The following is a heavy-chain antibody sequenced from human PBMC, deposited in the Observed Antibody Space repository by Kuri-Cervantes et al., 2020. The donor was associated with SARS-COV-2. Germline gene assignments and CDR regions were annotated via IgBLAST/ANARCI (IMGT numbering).Heavy chain of an antibody. CDR1: GGSISSRSYY. V-gene: IGHV4-39*01. CDR3: ARPGGFLDV. J-gene: IGHJ6*04. Sequence: GSLRLSCTVSGGSISSRSYYWGWIRQPPGKGLEWVGNINYSGSTYYNPALKSRITISVDTSKNQFSLKLNSVTAADTAVYYCARPGGFLDVWGKGTTVTVSS. CDR2: INYSGST. D-gene: IGHD4-23*01.